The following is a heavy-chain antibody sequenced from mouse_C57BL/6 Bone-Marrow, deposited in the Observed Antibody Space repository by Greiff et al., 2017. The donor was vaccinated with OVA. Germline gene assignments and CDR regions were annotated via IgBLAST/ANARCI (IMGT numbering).Heavy chain of an antibody. V-gene: IGHV1-15*01. D-gene: IGHD3-3*01. CDR3: TSKGNGYCFDY. CDR1: GYTFTDYE. J-gene: IGHJ2*01. Sequence: VKLVESGAELVRPGASVTLSCKASGYTFTDYEMHWVKQTPVHGLEWIGVIDPETGGTAYNQKFKGKAILTADKSSSTAYMELRSLTSEDAAVYDCTSKGNGYCFDYWGQGTTLTVSS. CDR2: IDPETGGT.